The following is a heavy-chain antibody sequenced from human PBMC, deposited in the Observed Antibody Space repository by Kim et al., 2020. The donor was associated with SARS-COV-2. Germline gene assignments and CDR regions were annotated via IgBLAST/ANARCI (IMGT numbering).Heavy chain of an antibody. V-gene: IGHV3-23*01. D-gene: IGHD5-12*01. Sequence: GRFTIARDNSKNTLYLQMNSLRAEDPAVYYCANNRAGYSGYDLGENWFDPWGQGTLVTVSS. J-gene: IGHJ5*02. CDR3: ANNRAGYSGYDLGENWFDP.